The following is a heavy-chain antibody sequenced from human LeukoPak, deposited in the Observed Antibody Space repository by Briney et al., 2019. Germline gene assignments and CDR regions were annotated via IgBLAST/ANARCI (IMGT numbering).Heavy chain of an antibody. J-gene: IGHJ4*02. CDR2: INQDGGEK. CDR3: ATYGSSGYFDY. D-gene: IGHD3-22*01. V-gene: IGHV3-7*05. Sequence: GGSLRLSCVASGFTFSSHWMSWVRQAPGKGLEWVANINQDGGEKHYVDSMKGRFTISRDKSKNTLYLQMNSLRAEDTAVYYCATYGSSGYFDYWGQGTLVTVSS. CDR1: GFTFSSHW.